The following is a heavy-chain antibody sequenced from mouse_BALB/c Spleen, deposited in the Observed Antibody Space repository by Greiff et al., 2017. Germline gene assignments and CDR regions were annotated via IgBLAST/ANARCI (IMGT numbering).Heavy chain of an antibody. J-gene: IGHJ4*01. CDR3: ARSTMITFYAMDY. CDR2: IDPANGNT. CDR1: GFNIKDTY. Sequence: EVMLQQSGAELVKPGASVKLSCTASGFNIKDTYMHWVKQRPEQGLEWIGRIDPANGNTKYDPKFQGKATITADTSSNTAYLQLSSLTSEDTAVYYCARSTMITFYAMDYWGQGTSVTVSS. D-gene: IGHD2-4*01. V-gene: IGHV14-3*02.